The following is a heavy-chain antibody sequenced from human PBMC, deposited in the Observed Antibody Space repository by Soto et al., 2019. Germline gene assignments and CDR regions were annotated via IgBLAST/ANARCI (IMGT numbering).Heavy chain of an antibody. J-gene: IGHJ6*02. CDR2: IYTSGST. CDR3: ARLYIAVAGTDGYYYYGMDV. V-gene: IGHV4-4*07. D-gene: IGHD6-19*01. CDR1: GGSISRYS. Sequence: PETLELPCTVSGGSISRYSTSWIRQAAVKVREWIGRIYTSGSTNYNPSLKSRVTMSVDTSKNQFSLKLSSVTAADTAVYYCARLYIAVAGTDGYYYYGMDVWGQGTTVTVSS.